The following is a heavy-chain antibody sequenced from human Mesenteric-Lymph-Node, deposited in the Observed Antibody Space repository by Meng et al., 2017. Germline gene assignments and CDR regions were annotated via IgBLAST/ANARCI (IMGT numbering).Heavy chain of an antibody. V-gene: IGHV3-48*03. D-gene: IGHD2-2*01. CDR1: GFTFSSYD. Sequence: GESLKISCAACGFTFSSYDMHWVRQAPGKGLEWVSSSSTSGSTMYYADSVKGRFTISRDNAKNSLYLQMNSLRAEDTAVYYCARKYCSSTSCLFDYWGQGTLVTVSS. CDR2: SSTSGSTM. CDR3: ARKYCSSTSCLFDY. J-gene: IGHJ4*02.